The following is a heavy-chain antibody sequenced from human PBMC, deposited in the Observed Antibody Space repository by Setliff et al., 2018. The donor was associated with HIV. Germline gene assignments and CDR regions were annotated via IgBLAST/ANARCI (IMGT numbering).Heavy chain of an antibody. CDR1: GGSFSDYY. J-gene: IGHJ4*02. Sequence: PSETLSLTCAVYGGSFSDYYWTWIRQSPGKGLEWIGEINPRGSTNYNPSLKSRVTVSVDTSKNQFSLKLGSVTAADTAVYYCARESPSSSWFYFDFWGQGTLVTVSS. CDR3: ARESPSSSWFYFDF. CDR2: INPRGST. V-gene: IGHV4-34*01. D-gene: IGHD6-13*01.